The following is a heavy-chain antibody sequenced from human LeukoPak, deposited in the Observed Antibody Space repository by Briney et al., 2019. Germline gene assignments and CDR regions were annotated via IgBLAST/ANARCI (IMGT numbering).Heavy chain of an antibody. CDR2: ISYDGSNK. D-gene: IGHD3-22*01. Sequence: GGSLRLSCAASGFTFSSYGMHWVRQAPGKGLEWVAVISYDGSNKYYADSVKGRFTISRDNSKNTLYLQMDSLRAEDTAVYYCAKAAYYYDSSGYYSIDAFDIWGQGTMVTVSS. V-gene: IGHV3-30*18. CDR3: AKAAYYYDSSGYYSIDAFDI. CDR1: GFTFSSYG. J-gene: IGHJ3*02.